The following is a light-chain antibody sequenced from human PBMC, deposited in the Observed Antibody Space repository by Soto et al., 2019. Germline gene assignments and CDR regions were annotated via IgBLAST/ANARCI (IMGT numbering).Light chain of an antibody. CDR3: SSYSTNFFYV. CDR2: GVT. Sequence: QSALTQPASVSGSPGQSITISCTGTSSDVGAYNYVSWYQQHPGEAPKLIIYGVTNRPSGVSYRFSGSKFDYTASLTISGLQAEDEADYYCSSYSTNFFYVFGTGTKVTVL. V-gene: IGLV2-14*01. CDR1: SSDVGAYNY. J-gene: IGLJ1*01.